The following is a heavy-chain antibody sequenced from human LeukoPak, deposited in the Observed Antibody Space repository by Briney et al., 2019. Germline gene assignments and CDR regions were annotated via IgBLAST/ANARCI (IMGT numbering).Heavy chain of an antibody. Sequence: PSQTLSLTCAISGDSVSSTSASWNWIRQSPSRGLEWLGRTYHRTKWYDDYAISVKSRMTINADTSKNQFSLQLNSVTPEDTAVYYCAKGGSGMTVSLFAYWGQGILVTVPS. J-gene: IGHJ4*02. V-gene: IGHV6-1*01. CDR1: GDSVSSTSAS. CDR2: TYHRTKWYD. D-gene: IGHD5/OR15-5a*01. CDR3: AKGGSGMTVSLFAY.